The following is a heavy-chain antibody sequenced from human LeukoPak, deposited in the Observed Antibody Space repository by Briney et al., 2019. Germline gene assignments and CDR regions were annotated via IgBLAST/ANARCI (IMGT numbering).Heavy chain of an antibody. J-gene: IGHJ4*02. V-gene: IGHV4-34*01. Sequence: SETLSLTRAVYGGSFSGYYWSWIRQPPGKGLEWIGEINHSGSTNYNPSLKSRVTISVDTSKNQFSLKLSSVTAADTAVYYCARAKRIPIIAAAGFTAPQFDYWGQGTLVTVSS. CDR1: GGSFSGYY. D-gene: IGHD6-13*01. CDR3: ARAKRIPIIAAAGFTAPQFDY. CDR2: INHSGST.